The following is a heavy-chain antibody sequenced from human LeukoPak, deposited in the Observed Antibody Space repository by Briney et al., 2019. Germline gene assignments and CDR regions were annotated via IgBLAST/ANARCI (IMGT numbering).Heavy chain of an antibody. CDR2: ISAYNGNT. V-gene: IGHV1-18*04. D-gene: IGHD3-9*01. CDR3: ARDLYYDILTGFDY. Sequence: GASVKVSCKASGYTFTSYGISWVRQAPGQGREWMGWISAYNGNTNYAQKLQGRVTMTTDTSTSTAYMELRSLRSDDTAVYYCARDLYYDILTGFDYWGQGTLVTVSS. CDR1: GYTFTSYG. J-gene: IGHJ4*02.